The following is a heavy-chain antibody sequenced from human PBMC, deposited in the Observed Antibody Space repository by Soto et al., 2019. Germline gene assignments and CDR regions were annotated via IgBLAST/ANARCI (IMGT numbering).Heavy chain of an antibody. CDR2: IYPGDSDT. Sequence: GESLKISCKGSGYSFTSYWIGWVRQMPGKGLEWMGIIYPGDSDTRYSPSFQGQVTISADKSISTAYLQWSSLKASDTAMYYCARKDCSGGSCPYLYYFDYWGQGTLVTVSS. V-gene: IGHV5-51*01. CDR3: ARKDCSGGSCPYLYYFDY. J-gene: IGHJ4*02. CDR1: GYSFTSYW. D-gene: IGHD2-15*01.